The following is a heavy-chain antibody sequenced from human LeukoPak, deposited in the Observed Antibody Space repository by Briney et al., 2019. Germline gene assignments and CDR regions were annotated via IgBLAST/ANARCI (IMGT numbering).Heavy chain of an antibody. Sequence: SGGSLRLSCAASGFTFSSYAMSWVRQAPGKGLEWVSAISGSGGSTYYADSVKGRFTISRDNSKNTLYLQMNSLRAEDTAVYYCAKSENYDILTGSDYWGQGTLVTVSS. V-gene: IGHV3-23*01. CDR3: AKSENYDILTGSDY. CDR1: GFTFSSYA. CDR2: ISGSGGST. D-gene: IGHD3-9*01. J-gene: IGHJ4*02.